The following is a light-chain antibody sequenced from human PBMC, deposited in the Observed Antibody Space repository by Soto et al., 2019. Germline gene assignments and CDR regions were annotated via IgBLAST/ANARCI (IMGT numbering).Light chain of an antibody. CDR3: QQRTNWPSST. CDR1: QSVSSY. J-gene: IGKJ5*01. CDR2: DAS. V-gene: IGKV3-11*01. Sequence: EIVLTQSPATLSLSPGERATLSCRASQSVSSYLAWYQQKPGQAPRLLISDASSRATGIPARFSGSGSGTDITLTISSLVPEDFAIYYCQQRTNWPSSTFGQGTRLEIK.